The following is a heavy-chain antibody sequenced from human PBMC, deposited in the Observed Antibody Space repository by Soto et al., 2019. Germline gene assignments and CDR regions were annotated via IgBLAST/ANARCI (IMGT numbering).Heavy chain of an antibody. Sequence: SDTLSLTCTVSGGSISTDYWSWIRQPPGKGLEFIAYIFNNGNTAYNPSLRSRVTISQDTSKNQFSLNLTSVTAADTAVYYCGRHRFGEGLEFSGQGTLVTVSS. J-gene: IGHJ4*02. CDR2: IFNNGNT. D-gene: IGHD3-10*01. CDR1: GGSISTDY. V-gene: IGHV4-59*08. CDR3: GRHRFGEGLEF.